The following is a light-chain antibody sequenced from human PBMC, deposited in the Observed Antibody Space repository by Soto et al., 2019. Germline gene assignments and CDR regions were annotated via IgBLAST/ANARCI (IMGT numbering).Light chain of an antibody. J-gene: IGLJ1*01. CDR2: EVR. Sequence: QSVLTHPASLSGSPGQSITISCIGTSSDVGGYDYVSWYQQHPGKAPKLMIYEVRNRPSGVSNRFSGSKSDNTASLTISGLQAEDEADYCCSSYTSSSTPYVFGTGTKVTVL. CDR1: SSDVGGYDY. CDR3: SSYTSSSTPYV. V-gene: IGLV2-14*03.